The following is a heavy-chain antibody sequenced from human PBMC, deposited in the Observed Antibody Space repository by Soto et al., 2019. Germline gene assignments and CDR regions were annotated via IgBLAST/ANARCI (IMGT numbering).Heavy chain of an antibody. CDR1: GYTFTSYG. V-gene: IGHV1-18*01. CDR2: ISAYGGNT. Sequence: EASVKVSCKASGYTFTSYGISWVRQAPGQGLEWMGRISAYGGNTSYAQKFQGRVTMTRDTSTSTVYMELSSLRSEDTAVYYFARTYYYDSSGYYYWGQGTLVTVSS. CDR3: ARTYYYDSSGYYY. D-gene: IGHD3-22*01. J-gene: IGHJ4*02.